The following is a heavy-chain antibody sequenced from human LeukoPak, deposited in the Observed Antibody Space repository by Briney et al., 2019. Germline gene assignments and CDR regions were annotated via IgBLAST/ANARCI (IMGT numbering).Heavy chain of an antibody. CDR1: GFTFSSYW. J-gene: IGHJ4*02. CDR2: LDSDGGST. D-gene: IGHD3-10*01. V-gene: IGHV3-74*01. CDR3: ARGFGSGSSLPFDY. Sequence: GGSLRLSCAASGFTFSSYWMHWVRQAPGKGLVWVSRLDSDGGSTSYADSVKGRFTISRDNAKNTLYLQMGSLRAADTAVYYCARGFGSGSSLPFDYWGQGTLVTVSS.